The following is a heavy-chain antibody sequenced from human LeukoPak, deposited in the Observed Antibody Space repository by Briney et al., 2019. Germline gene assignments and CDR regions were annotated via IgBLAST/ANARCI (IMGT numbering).Heavy chain of an antibody. D-gene: IGHD6-13*01. V-gene: IGHV3-23*01. CDR2: ISASGVST. CDR3: AKALIASGGPSRGMDV. J-gene: IGHJ6*01. Sequence: GGSLRLSCAASGFTFSSYAMSWVRQVPGRGLEWVSAISASGVSTYYAGSVKGRFTISRDNSKNTLYLQMNSLRADDTAVYHCAKALIASGGPSRGMDVWGQGTTATVSS. CDR1: GFTFSSYA.